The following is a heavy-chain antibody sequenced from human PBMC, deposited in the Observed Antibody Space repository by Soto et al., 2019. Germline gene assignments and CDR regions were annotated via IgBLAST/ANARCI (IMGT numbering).Heavy chain of an antibody. CDR2: IYYSGST. V-gene: IGHV4-39*01. D-gene: IGHD3-10*01. CDR3: ARHQEWFGKPNDAFDI. CDR1: GGSISSSSYY. Sequence: NPSETLSLTCTVSGGSISSSSYYWGWIRQPPGKGLEWIGSIYYSGSTYYNPSLKSRVTISVDTSKNQFSLKLSSVTAADTAVYYCARHQEWFGKPNDAFDIWGQGTMVTVSS. J-gene: IGHJ3*02.